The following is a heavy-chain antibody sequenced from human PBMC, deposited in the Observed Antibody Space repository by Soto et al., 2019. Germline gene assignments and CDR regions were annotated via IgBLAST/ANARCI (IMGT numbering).Heavy chain of an antibody. CDR3: ARGIENCVSTSCRKNWFDP. V-gene: IGHV1-69*12. J-gene: IGHJ5*02. CDR1: GGNFRKYA. CDR2: IIPVFGTP. D-gene: IGHD2-2*01. Sequence: QVQLVQSGAEVRKPGSSVKVSCKASGGNFRKYAISWVRQAPGQGLEWMGDIIPVFGTPHYAQKFQGRVTITADEFTSTAYMELSSLRFEDTAVYYCARGIENCVSTSCRKNWFDPWGQGTLVTVSS.